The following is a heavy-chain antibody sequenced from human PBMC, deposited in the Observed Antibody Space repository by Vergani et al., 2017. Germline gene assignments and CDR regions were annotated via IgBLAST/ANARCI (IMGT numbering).Heavy chain of an antibody. CDR1: EFTFSDYY. V-gene: IGHV3-11*01. J-gene: IGHJ4*02. D-gene: IGHD1-1*01. Sequence: QVQLVESGGGLVKPGGSLRLSCAASEFTFSDYYMSWIRQAPGKGLEWVSYISSRGSTIHYADSVKGRFTSSRDNAKNSLYLQMISLRAEDTAVYYCARGNWNQRYFDYWGQGTLVTVSS. CDR3: ARGNWNQRYFDY. CDR2: ISSRGSTI.